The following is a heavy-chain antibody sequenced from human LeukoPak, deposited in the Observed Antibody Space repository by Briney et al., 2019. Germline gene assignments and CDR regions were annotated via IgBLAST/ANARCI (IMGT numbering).Heavy chain of an antibody. D-gene: IGHD2-21*01. CDR1: GFTFSSYA. CDR3: ARLSYWVFEI. V-gene: IGHV3-7*01. CDR2: IKFDGSEK. J-gene: IGHJ3*02. Sequence: GGSLRLSCAASGFTFSSYAMSWVRQAPGKGLEWVANIKFDGSEKFYVDSVKGRFTISRDNAKKSLYLQMNSLRAEDTSVYFCARLSYWVFEIWGQGTMVTVSS.